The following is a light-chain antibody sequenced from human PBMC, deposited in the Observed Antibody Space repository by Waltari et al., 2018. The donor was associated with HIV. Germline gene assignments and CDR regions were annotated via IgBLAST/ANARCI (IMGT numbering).Light chain of an antibody. V-gene: IGKV3-15*01. CDR1: QSIDDK. J-gene: IGKJ1*01. CDR2: AAS. CDR3: QQYKNWPPLT. Sequence: EIVLTQSPATLSLSPGERATLSCGASQSIDDKLAWYQQKPGQSPRLLIYAASTGATSVPGRFSGSGSGTQFTLTIRNLQSEDSAVYYCQQYKNWPPLTFGQGTKVEIK.